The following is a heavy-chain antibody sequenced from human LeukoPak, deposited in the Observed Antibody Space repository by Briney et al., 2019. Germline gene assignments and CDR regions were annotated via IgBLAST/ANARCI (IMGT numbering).Heavy chain of an antibody. Sequence: PGGSLRLSCAASGFTFSSYGMHWVRQAPGKGLEWVAVISYDGSNKYYADSVKGRFTISRDNSKNTLYLQMNSLRAEDTAVYYCAKDLVIAFDYWGQGTLVTVSS. J-gene: IGHJ4*02. CDR2: ISYDGSNK. CDR3: AKDLVIAFDY. V-gene: IGHV3-30*18. D-gene: IGHD2-2*01. CDR1: GFTFSSYG.